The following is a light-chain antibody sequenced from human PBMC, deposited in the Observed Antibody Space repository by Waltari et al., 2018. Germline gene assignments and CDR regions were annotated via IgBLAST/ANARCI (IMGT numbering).Light chain of an antibody. V-gene: IGKV3-15*01. CDR2: AAS. Sequence: EIVMTQSPATLSVSPGERATLSCRASQSVSSKLAWYQQKPGQAPRLLIYAASTRATGIPARFSGSGSGTEFTLTISSLQAEDVAVYYCQQYYSTPYTFGQGTKLEIK. CDR3: QQYYSTPYT. CDR1: QSVSSK. J-gene: IGKJ2*01.